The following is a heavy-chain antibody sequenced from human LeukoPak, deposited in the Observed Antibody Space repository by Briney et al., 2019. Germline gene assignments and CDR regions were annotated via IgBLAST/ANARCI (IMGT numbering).Heavy chain of an antibody. D-gene: IGHD3-22*01. CDR1: GGSISSYY. Sequence: SETLSLTCTVSGGSISSYYWSWIRQPPGKGLEWIGYIYYSGSTNYNPSLKSRVTISVDTSKNQFSLKLSSVTAADTAVYYCAKGGDSSGYYFFDYWGQGALVTVSS. CDR2: IYYSGST. CDR3: AKGGDSSGYYFFDY. V-gene: IGHV4-59*08. J-gene: IGHJ4*02.